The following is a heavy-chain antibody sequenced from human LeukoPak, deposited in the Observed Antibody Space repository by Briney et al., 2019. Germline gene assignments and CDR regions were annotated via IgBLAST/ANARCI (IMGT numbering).Heavy chain of an antibody. J-gene: IGHJ4*02. V-gene: IGHV3-23*01. Sequence: GGSLRLSCAASGFTFSSYAMSGFRQAPGKGLGWVSAISGSGGSTYYADSVKGRFTISRDNSKNTLYLQMNSLRAEDTAVYYCAKDRDIVVVVAAIFAYWGQGTLVTVSS. CDR1: GFTFSSYA. CDR2: ISGSGGST. D-gene: IGHD2-15*01. CDR3: AKDRDIVVVVAAIFAY.